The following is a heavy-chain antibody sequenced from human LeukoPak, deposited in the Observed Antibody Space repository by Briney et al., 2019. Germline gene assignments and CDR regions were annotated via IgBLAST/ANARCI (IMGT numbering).Heavy chain of an antibody. D-gene: IGHD6-13*01. CDR3: AKGRFSRIAAAGQDY. Sequence: PGGSLRLSCAASGFTFSSYAMSWVRQAPGKGLEWVSAISGSGGSTYYADSVKGRFTISRDNSKNTLYLQMNSLRAEDTAVYYCAKGRFSRIAAAGQDYWGQGTLVTVSS. J-gene: IGHJ4*02. V-gene: IGHV3-23*01. CDR1: GFTFSSYA. CDR2: ISGSGGST.